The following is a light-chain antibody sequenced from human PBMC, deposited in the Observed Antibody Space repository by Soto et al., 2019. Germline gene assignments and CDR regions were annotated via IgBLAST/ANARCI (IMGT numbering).Light chain of an antibody. J-gene: IGKJ5*01. CDR3: LQRKNWPPLT. Sequence: ETVLTQSPATLSLSPGERATLSCRASQSVDIYLSWYQQKPGQAPRLLIYDASNRATGIPARFSGSGSGTDFSLTISSLEAEDFAVYYCLQRKNWPPLTFGQGTRLEIK. V-gene: IGKV3-11*01. CDR2: DAS. CDR1: QSVDIY.